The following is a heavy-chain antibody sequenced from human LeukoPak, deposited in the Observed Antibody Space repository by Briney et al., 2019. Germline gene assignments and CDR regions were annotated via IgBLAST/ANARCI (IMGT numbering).Heavy chain of an antibody. D-gene: IGHD5-24*01. V-gene: IGHV4-59*01. CDR3: ARGGGYRVDY. J-gene: IGHJ4*02. CDR2: IYYSGST. CDR1: GVSISNYY. Sequence: SETLPLTCSVSGVSISNYYWRWIRQPPGKGLEWIGYIYYSGSTNYSPSLKSRVTISLDTSKNQFSLKLGSVTAADTAVYYCARGGGYRVDYWGQGTLVTVSS.